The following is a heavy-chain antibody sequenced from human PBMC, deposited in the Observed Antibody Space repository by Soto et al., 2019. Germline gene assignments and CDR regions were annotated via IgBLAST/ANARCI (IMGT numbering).Heavy chain of an antibody. Sequence: QVQLVQSGAEVKRPGASVKVSCKASGYTFISYGISWVRQAPGQGLEWMGWISSYNGNTNYAQKLQGRVTMTTDTSKRTAYMELRSLRSDDTAVYYCARDFRAGIYYGSGSSIDFWGQGTLVTVSS. V-gene: IGHV1-18*01. CDR1: GYTFISYG. J-gene: IGHJ4*02. CDR2: ISSYNGNT. CDR3: ARDFRAGIYYGSGSSIDF. D-gene: IGHD3-10*01.